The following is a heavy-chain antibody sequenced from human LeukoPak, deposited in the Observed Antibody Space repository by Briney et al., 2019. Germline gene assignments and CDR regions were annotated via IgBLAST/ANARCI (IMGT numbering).Heavy chain of an antibody. Sequence: SVKVSCKASGATFSSYAINWVRQAPGQGLEWMGRIIPMLGTVNYAQKFQGRVTIIADKFTSTAYMELNSLRSEDTAVYYCARLHTLSPYSSSWYFGYWGQGTLVTVSS. CDR3: ARLHTLSPYSSSWYFGY. CDR2: IIPMLGTV. V-gene: IGHV1-69*04. J-gene: IGHJ4*02. D-gene: IGHD6-13*01. CDR1: GATFSSYA.